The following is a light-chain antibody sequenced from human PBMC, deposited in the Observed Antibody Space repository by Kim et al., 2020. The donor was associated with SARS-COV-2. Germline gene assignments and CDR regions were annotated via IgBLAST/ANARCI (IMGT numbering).Light chain of an antibody. Sequence: SSELTQDPAVSVALGQTVRIRCQGDSLRSYYANWYQQKPGQAPVLVIYGRNNRPSGIPDRFSDSSSGNTASLTITGAQAEDEADYYCNSRDSSGDHWVFGGGTQLTVL. CDR3: NSRDSSGDHWV. J-gene: IGLJ3*02. CDR2: GRN. CDR1: SLRSYY. V-gene: IGLV3-19*01.